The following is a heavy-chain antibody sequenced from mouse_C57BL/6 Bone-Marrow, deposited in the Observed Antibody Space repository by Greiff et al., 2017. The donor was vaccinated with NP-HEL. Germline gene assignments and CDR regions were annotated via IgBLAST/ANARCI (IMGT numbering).Heavy chain of an antibody. CDR2: ISYDGSN. CDR1: CYSITSGYY. V-gene: IGHV3-6*01. D-gene: IGHD2-4*01. J-gene: IGHJ4*01. CDR3: ARDDSAMDY. Sequence: ESGPGLVKPSQSLSLTCSVTCYSITSGYYWNWIRQFPGNKLEWMGYISYDGSNNYNPSLKNRLSITSDTAKNQFFLKLNSVTTEDTATYYCARDDSAMDYWGQGTSVTVSS.